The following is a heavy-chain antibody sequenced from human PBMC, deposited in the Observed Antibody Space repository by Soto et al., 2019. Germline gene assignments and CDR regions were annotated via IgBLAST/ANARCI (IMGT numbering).Heavy chain of an antibody. CDR1: GESVSSNSAA. D-gene: IGHD1-1*01. V-gene: IGHV6-1*01. CDR3: ARGSWDDVTGHYYMDV. J-gene: IGHJ6*03. Sequence: QVQLQQSGPGLVKPSQTLSLTCDISGESVSSNSAAWKDLRQTPSRGLEWRGRTYYRSKWYINYAVSVKSRITVNPDTSKNQFSLQLNSVTPEDTAVYYCARGSWDDVTGHYYMDVWGKGTTVTVSS. CDR2: TYYRSKWYI.